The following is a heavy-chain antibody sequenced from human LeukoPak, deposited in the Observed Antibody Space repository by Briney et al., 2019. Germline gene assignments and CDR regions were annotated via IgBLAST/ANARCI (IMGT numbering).Heavy chain of an antibody. CDR2: IYLTGTT. J-gene: IGHJ6*03. V-gene: IGHV3-23*05. Sequence: GGSLRLSCAASGFTFSSYAMTWVRQAPGKGLEWVSAIYLTGTTHYADSVKGRFTISRDNSKNALNLQMNSLRVEDTAVYYCAAAYCGGDCYSDNHYYFMDLWGRGTTVTVSS. CDR1: GFTFSSYA. D-gene: IGHD2-21*02. CDR3: AAAYCGGDCYSDNHYYFMDL.